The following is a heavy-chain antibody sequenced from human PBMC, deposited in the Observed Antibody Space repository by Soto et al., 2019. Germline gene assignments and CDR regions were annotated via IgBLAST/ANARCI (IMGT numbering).Heavy chain of an antibody. CDR2: INPNSGGT. CDR3: ARGYYYDSSGYYYATYFDY. J-gene: IGHJ4*02. V-gene: IGHV1-2*02. Sequence: ASVKVSCKASGYTFTGYYMHWVRQAPGQGLEWMGWINPNSGGTNYAQKFQGRVTMTRDTSISTAYMELSRLRSDDTAVYYCARGYYYDSSGYYYATYFDYWGQGTLVTVSS. CDR1: GYTFTGYY. D-gene: IGHD3-22*01.